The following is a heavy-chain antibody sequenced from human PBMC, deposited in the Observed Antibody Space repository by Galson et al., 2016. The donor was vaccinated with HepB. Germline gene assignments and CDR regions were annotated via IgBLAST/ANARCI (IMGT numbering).Heavy chain of an antibody. Sequence: HPGRGLEWIGYIFYSGTTHYNPSLKSRVTISMDTSKNHFSLNLNSVTAADTAVYYCARTTGDCGGDCSWFDPWGQGTLVTVSS. V-gene: IGHV4-31*02. CDR2: IFYSGTT. J-gene: IGHJ5*01. D-gene: IGHD2-21*02. CDR3: ARTTGDCGGDCSWFDP.